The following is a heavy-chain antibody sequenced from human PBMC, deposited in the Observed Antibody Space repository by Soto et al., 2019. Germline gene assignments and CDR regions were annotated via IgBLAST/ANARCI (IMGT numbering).Heavy chain of an antibody. CDR3: ATRDFLDTAMVTAMDY. CDR2: IDPSDSYT. CDR1: GYSFTSYW. J-gene: IGHJ4*02. V-gene: IGHV5-10-1*01. D-gene: IGHD5-18*01. Sequence: PGESLKISCKGSGYSFTSYWISWVRQMPGKGLEWMGRIDPSDSYTNYSPSFQGHVTISADKSISTAYLQWSSLKASDTAMYYCATRDFLDTAMVTAMDYWGQGTLVTVSS.